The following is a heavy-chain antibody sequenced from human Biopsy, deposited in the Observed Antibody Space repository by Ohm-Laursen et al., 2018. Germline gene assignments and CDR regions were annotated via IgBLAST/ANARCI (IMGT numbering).Heavy chain of an antibody. CDR3: ARDPGQDGAIDF. CDR2: IWHDGRNK. J-gene: IGHJ4*02. V-gene: IGHV3-33*01. Sequence: RSLRLSCTASGFNFGNYGMHWVRQAPGKGLEWVAVIWHDGRNKQYSDSVKGRVTISRDNSKSTLFPQMDSLRVDDTAVYHCARDPGQDGAIDFWGQGTLVTVSS. D-gene: IGHD4/OR15-4a*01. CDR1: GFNFGNYG.